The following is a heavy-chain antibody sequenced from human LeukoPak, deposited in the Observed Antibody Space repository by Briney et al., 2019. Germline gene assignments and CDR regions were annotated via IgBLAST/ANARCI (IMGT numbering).Heavy chain of an antibody. V-gene: IGHV4-39*07. Sequence: PSETLSLTCTVSGGSISSSSYYWGWIRQPPGKGLEWIGSIYYSGSTYYNPSLKSRVTISIDTSKNHFSLNLSSVTAADTAVYYCARAPPDYDILTGYYRTWFDPWGQGTLVTVSS. CDR1: GGSISSSSYY. CDR2: IYYSGST. J-gene: IGHJ5*02. D-gene: IGHD3-9*01. CDR3: ARAPPDYDILTGYYRTWFDP.